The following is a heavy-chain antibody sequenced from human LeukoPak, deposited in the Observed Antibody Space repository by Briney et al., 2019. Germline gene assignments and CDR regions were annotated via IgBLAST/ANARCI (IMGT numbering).Heavy chain of an antibody. D-gene: IGHD3-22*01. CDR2: INPDGSEQ. CDR3: ASSIPRYYDSSGTDY. Sequence: GGSLRLSCAASGFTFSNHWMSWVRQAPGKGLEWVTNINPDGSEQHYMDSVEGRFTISRDNAKNSLFLQMTSLRAGDTAVYYCASSIPRYYDSSGTDYWGQGTLVTVSS. CDR1: GFTFSNHW. J-gene: IGHJ4*02. V-gene: IGHV3-7*01.